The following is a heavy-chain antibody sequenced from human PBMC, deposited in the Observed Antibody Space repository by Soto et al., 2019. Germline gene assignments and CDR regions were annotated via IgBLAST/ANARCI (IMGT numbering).Heavy chain of an antibody. CDR1: GNTFTYVY. J-gene: IGHJ4*02. Sequence: GASVKVSCKGSGNTFTYVYLHWVRQAPGQALEWMGWITPFNGNTKYAQKFQDRGTLTGDTSLNTAYMELSSLRSDDTAMFYCASGRYDASGYFDYWGQGTLVTVSS. CDR2: ITPFNGNT. CDR3: ASGRYDASGYFDY. V-gene: IGHV1-45*02. D-gene: IGHD3-22*01.